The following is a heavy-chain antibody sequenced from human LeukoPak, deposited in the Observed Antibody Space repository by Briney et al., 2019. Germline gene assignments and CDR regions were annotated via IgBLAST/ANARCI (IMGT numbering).Heavy chain of an antibody. Sequence: SETLSLTCALYRXSLSSYYWTWIRQPPGKGLEWIGEFTHSGSTNYNPSLTSRVTISVDASKNQFSLSLSSVTAAVTAVYYCARGRRITMVRGVVPLDYWGQGTLVTVSS. CDR2: FTHSGST. CDR3: ARGRRITMVRGVVPLDY. J-gene: IGHJ4*02. V-gene: IGHV4-34*01. CDR1: RXSLSSYY. D-gene: IGHD3-10*01.